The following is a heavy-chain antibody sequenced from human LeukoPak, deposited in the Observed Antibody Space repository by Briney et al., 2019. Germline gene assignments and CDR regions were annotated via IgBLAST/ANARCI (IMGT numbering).Heavy chain of an antibody. CDR1: GFTFSGYV. J-gene: IGHJ4*02. CDR2: ISGSGVSA. CDR3: AKRRSGSSGWFPFDY. Sequence: PGGSLGLSCVASGFTFSGYVMSWVRQAPGKGLEWVSGISGSGVSAYYGDSVKGRFTTTRDNSKNTLYLQMNSLRAEDTAVYYCAKRRSGSSGWFPFDYWGQGTLVTVSS. V-gene: IGHV3-23*01. D-gene: IGHD6-19*01.